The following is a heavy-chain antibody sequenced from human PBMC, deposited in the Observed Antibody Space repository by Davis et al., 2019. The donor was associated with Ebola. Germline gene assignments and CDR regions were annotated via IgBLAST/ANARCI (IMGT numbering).Heavy chain of an antibody. D-gene: IGHD6-13*01. CDR2: INPNSGGT. Sequence: ASVKVSCKASGYTFTSYYMHWVRQAPGQGLEWMGWINPNSGGTNYAQKFQGRVTMTRDTSISTAYMELSRLRSDDTAVYYCARRGHQVDLSSSWFPFDYWGQGTLVTVSS. J-gene: IGHJ4*02. V-gene: IGHV1-2*02. CDR3: ARRGHQVDLSSSWFPFDY. CDR1: GYTFTSYY.